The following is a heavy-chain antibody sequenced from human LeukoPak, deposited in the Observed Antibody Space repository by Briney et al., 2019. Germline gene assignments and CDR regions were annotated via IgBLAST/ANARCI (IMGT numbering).Heavy chain of an antibody. CDR2: FSWNSGGI. CDR3: ARLVRSGTYPYYYYAMDV. Sequence: GGSLRLSCAASGFIFDDYAIHWVRQAPGKGLEWVSGFSWNSGGIDYADSVRGRFTVSRDNAKNSLYLQMNSLRAEDTAVFYCARLVRSGTYPYYYYAMDVWGQGTTVTVSS. D-gene: IGHD1-26*01. J-gene: IGHJ6*02. V-gene: IGHV3-9*01. CDR1: GFIFDDYA.